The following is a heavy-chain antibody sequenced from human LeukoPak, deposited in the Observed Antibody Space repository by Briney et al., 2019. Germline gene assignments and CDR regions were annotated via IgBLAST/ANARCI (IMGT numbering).Heavy chain of an antibody. V-gene: IGHV3-66*01. J-gene: IGHJ5*02. D-gene: IGHD3-10*01. CDR3: YYGSGSYP. CDR1: GFTVSSNY. CDR2: IYSGGST. Sequence: GGSLRLSCAASGFTVSSNYMSWVRQAPGKGLEWVSLIYSGGSTYYSDSVKGRFTISRDNSKNTLYLQMNSLRVEDTAVYYCYYGSGSYPWGQGTLVTVSS.